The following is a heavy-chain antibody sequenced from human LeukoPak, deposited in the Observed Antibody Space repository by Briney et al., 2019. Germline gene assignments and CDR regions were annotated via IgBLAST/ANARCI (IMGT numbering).Heavy chain of an antibody. CDR2: ISYSGNT. D-gene: IGHD2-15*01. CDR1: GGSISNYY. Sequence: SETLSLTCTVSGGSISNYYWSWIRQPPGKELEWIGYISYSGNTDSNPSLKSRVTISLDTSKKQFSLKLNSVTAADTAVYYCARSVGATGWFDPWGQGTLVTVSS. V-gene: IGHV4-59*01. J-gene: IGHJ5*02. CDR3: ARSVGATGWFDP.